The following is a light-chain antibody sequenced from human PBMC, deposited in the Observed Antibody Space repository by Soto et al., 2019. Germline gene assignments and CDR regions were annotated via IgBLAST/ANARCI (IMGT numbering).Light chain of an antibody. Sequence: DIQMTQSPSSLSASVGDRVTITCRASQTISSYLNWYQRKPGKAPELLIYTASSLPSGVPSRFSGSGSGTDFTLTISSLQPEDFATYYCQQGSSTPLTFGGGTKVEIK. CDR1: QTISSY. CDR2: TAS. V-gene: IGKV1-39*01. J-gene: IGKJ4*01. CDR3: QQGSSTPLT.